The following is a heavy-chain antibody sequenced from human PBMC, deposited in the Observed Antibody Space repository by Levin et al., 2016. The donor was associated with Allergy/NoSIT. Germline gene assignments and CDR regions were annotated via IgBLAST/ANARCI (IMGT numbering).Heavy chain of an antibody. V-gene: IGHV3-48*03. Sequence: GGSLRLSCAASGFTFSNYEMNWVRQAPGKGLEWVSYISSSGSTIYYADSVKGRFTISRDNAKNSLYLQMNSLRAEDTAVYYCARAPLYSSSWSYYFDYWGQGTLVTVSS. CDR2: ISSSGSTI. D-gene: IGHD6-13*01. CDR1: GFTFSNYE. CDR3: ARAPLYSSSWSYYFDY. J-gene: IGHJ4*02.